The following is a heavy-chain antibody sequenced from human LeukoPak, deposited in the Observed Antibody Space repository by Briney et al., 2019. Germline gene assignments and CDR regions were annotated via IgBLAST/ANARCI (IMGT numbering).Heavy chain of an antibody. Sequence: GGSLRLSCAASGFPFSSCWMSWIRQAPGKGLEWVSYISSSGSTIYYADSVKGRFTISRDNAKNSLYLQMNSLRAEDTAVYYCARGPWLLPVSWGQGTLVTVSS. CDR1: GFPFSSCW. V-gene: IGHV3-11*01. CDR3: ARGPWLLPVS. J-gene: IGHJ4*02. CDR2: ISSSGSTI. D-gene: IGHD6-19*01.